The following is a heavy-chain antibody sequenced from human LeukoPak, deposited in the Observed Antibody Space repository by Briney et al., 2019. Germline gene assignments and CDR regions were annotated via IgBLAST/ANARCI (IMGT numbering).Heavy chain of an antibody. CDR1: GFTFSIYG. CDR2: IWYDGSNK. D-gene: IGHD4-17*01. V-gene: IGHV3-33*06. CDR3: AKVGAAIDYGDYGHFDY. J-gene: IGHJ4*02. Sequence: GGSLRLSCAASGFTFSIYGMHWVRQAPGKGLEWVAVIWYDGSNKYYADSVKGRFTISRDNSKNTLYLQMNSLRAEDTAVYYCAKVGAAIDYGDYGHFDYWGQGTLVSVSS.